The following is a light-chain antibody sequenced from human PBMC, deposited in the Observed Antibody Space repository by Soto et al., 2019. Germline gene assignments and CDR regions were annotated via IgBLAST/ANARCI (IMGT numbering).Light chain of an antibody. CDR1: SSDIGGYDY. V-gene: IGLV2-14*01. J-gene: IGLJ2*01. CDR2: GVS. Sequence: QSVLTQPASVSGSPGQSITISCTGTSSDIGGYDYVSWYQQHPGKAPKLMIYGVSNRPSGVSDRFSGSKSGNTASLTISGLQAEDEADYYCNSYAASSTVVFGGGTQLTVL. CDR3: NSYAASSTVV.